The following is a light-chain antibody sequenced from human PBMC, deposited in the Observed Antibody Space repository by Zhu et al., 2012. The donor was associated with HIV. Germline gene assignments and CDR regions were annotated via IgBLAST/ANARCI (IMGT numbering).Light chain of an antibody. CDR3: QHRSNWPPTWT. V-gene: IGKV3D-20*02. CDR2: ETA. CDR1: QSVSTTY. J-gene: IGKJ1*01. Sequence: EIVLTQSPGTLSLSPGERATLSCRSSQSVSTTYLAWYQQKHGQPPRLLMYETATRAAGTPDRFSGSGFGTDFTLTISRLEPEDFAVYYCQHRSNWPPTWTFGQGTKVEIK.